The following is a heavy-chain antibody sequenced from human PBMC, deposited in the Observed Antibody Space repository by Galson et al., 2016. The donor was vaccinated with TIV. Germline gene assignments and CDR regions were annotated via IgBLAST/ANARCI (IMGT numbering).Heavy chain of an antibody. V-gene: IGHV3-30*04. CDR1: GFTFSSYD. CDR3: ARVYSSYSFDY. Sequence: SLRPSCAASGFTFSSYDMFWVRQAPGKGLEWVAFVAYDGSDKNYADSVKGRFTISRDKSKNTLYLQMSSLRPEDTAVYYCARVYSSYSFDYWGQGTLVTVSS. J-gene: IGHJ4*02. D-gene: IGHD6-19*01. CDR2: VAYDGSDK.